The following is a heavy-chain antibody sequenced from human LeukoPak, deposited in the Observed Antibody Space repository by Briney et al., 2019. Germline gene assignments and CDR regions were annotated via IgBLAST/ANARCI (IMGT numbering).Heavy chain of an antibody. CDR3: ARGELGYCSSTSCYHYYYYYMDV. CDR1: GYTFTGYY. CDR2: INPNSGGT. D-gene: IGHD2-2*01. Sequence: ASVKVSCKASGYTFTGYYMHWVRQAPGQGLEWMGWINPNSGGTNYAQKFQGRVTMTRDTSISTAYMELSRLRSDDTAVYYCARGELGYCSSTSCYHYYYYYMDVWAKGPRSPSP. J-gene: IGHJ6*03. V-gene: IGHV1-2*02.